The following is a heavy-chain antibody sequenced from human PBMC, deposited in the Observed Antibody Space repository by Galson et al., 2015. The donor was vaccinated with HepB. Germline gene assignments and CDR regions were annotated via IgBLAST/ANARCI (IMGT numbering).Heavy chain of an antibody. V-gene: IGHV3-30-3*01. CDR1: GFTFSSYA. J-gene: IGHJ6*02. CDR3: ARWATNNWNYGAYYYGMDV. Sequence: SLRLSCAASGFTFSSYAMHWVRQAPGKGLEWVAVISYDGSNKYYADSVKGRFTISRDNSKNTLYLQMNSLRAEDTAVYYCARWATNNWNYGAYYYGMDVWGQGTTVTVSS. D-gene: IGHD1-7*01. CDR2: ISYDGSNK.